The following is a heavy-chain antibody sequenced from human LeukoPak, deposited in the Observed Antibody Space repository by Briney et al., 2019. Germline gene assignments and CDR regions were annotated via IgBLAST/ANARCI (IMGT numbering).Heavy chain of an antibody. CDR3: ARQTGSGLFILP. J-gene: IGHJ4*02. Sequence: SETLSLTCTVPGVSISSSNSYWGWIRQPPGKGLEWIGSIYYSGNTYYSASLKSQVSISIDTSKNQFSLRLTSVTAADTAVYYCARQTGSGLFILPGGQGTLVTVSS. D-gene: IGHD3/OR15-3a*01. CDR2: IYYSGNT. V-gene: IGHV4-39*01. CDR1: GVSISSSNSY.